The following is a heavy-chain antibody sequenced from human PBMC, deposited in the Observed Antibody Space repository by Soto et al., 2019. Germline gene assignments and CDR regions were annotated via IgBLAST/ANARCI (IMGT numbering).Heavy chain of an antibody. CDR3: ASPVPNTYYYGMDV. D-gene: IGHD2-2*01. CDR2: ISSSSSTI. CDR1: GFXFSSYS. J-gene: IGHJ6*02. V-gene: IGHV3-48*02. Sequence: PGGSLRLSCAASGFXFSSYSMNWVRQAPGKGLEWVSYISSSSSTIYYADSVKGRFTISRDNAKNSLYLQMNSLRDEDTAVYYCASPVPNTYYYGMDVWGQGTTVTVSS.